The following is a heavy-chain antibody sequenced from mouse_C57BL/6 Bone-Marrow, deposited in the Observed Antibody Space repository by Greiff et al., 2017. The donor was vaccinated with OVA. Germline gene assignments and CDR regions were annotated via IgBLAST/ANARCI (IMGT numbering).Heavy chain of an antibody. CDR2: ISYSGST. V-gene: IGHV3-8*01. CDR1: GYSITSDY. J-gene: IGHJ2*01. D-gene: IGHD4-1*01. Sequence: DVMLVESGPGLAKPSQTLSLTCSVTGYSITSDYWNWIRKFPGNKLEYMGYISYSGSTYYNPSLKSRISITRDTSKNQYYLQLNSVTTEDTATYYCARYQNWDGRGFDYWGQGTTLTVSS. CDR3: ARYQNWDGRGFDY.